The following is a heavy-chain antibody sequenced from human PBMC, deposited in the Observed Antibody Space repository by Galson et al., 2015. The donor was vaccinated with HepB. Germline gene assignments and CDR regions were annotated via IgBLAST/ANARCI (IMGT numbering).Heavy chain of an antibody. V-gene: IGHV1-69*04. Sequence: SVKVSCKASGGTFSSYAISWVRQAPGQGLEWMGRIIPILGIANYAQKFQGRVTITADKSTSTAYMELSSLRSEDTAVYYCAREEGAYYYDPGVPGAFDIWGRGTMVTVSS. D-gene: IGHD3-22*01. CDR1: GGTFSSYA. J-gene: IGHJ3*02. CDR3: AREEGAYYYDPGVPGAFDI. CDR2: IIPILGIA.